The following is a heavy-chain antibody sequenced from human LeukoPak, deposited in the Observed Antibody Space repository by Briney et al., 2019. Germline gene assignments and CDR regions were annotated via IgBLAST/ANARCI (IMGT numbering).Heavy chain of an antibody. CDR2: ISDSGST. Sequence: SETLSLTCTVSGGSISSRNYYWGWVRQSPGRGLEWIGYISDSGSTNYNPSLKSRVTISVDTSKNQFSLMLSSVTAADTAVYYCARGYDSSAYYPFNYWGQGTLVTVSS. J-gene: IGHJ4*02. CDR3: ARGYDSSAYYPFNY. V-gene: IGHV4-61*01. CDR1: GGSISSRNYY. D-gene: IGHD3-22*01.